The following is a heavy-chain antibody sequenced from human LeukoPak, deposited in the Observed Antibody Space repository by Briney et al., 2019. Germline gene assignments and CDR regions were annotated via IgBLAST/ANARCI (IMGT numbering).Heavy chain of an antibody. D-gene: IGHD6-13*01. CDR3: ARVGSTWYEDY. J-gene: IGHJ4*02. CDR1: GFTFSRYN. Sequence: GGSLRLSCAASGFTFSRYNMNWVRQAPGKGLEWVSSISTSGSYINYADSVKGRFIISRDNVKNSLYLQMNSLRAEDTAVYYCARVGSTWYEDYWGQGALVTVSS. CDR2: ISTSGSYI. V-gene: IGHV3-21*01.